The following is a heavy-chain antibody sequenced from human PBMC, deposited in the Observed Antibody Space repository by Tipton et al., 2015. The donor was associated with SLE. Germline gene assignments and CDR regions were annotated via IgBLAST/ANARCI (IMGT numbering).Heavy chain of an antibody. CDR3: ARGDDSSGYYPPGFDY. CDR1: GFTVSSNY. Sequence: QLVQSGGGLIQPGGSLRLSCAASGFTVSSNYMSWVRQAPGKGLEWVSVIYSGGSTYNADSVKGRFTISRDNSKNTLYLQMNSLRAEDTAVYYCARGDDSSGYYPPGFDYWGQGTLVTVSS. J-gene: IGHJ4*02. D-gene: IGHD3-22*01. V-gene: IGHV3-53*01. CDR2: IYSGGST.